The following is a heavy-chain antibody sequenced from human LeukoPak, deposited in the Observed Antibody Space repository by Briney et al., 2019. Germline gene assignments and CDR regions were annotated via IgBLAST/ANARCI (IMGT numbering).Heavy chain of an antibody. CDR1: GYTFTGYY. V-gene: IGHV1-2*02. CDR2: INPNTGVT. D-gene: IGHD5-18*01. CDR3: ARVGYSYGYV. Sequence: ASVKVSCKASGYTFTGYYMHWARQAPGQGLEWMGWINPNTGVTMYAQNFQGRVTMTRDTSISTAYMELSRLRSDDTAVYYCARVGYSYGYVWGQGTLVTVSS. J-gene: IGHJ4*02.